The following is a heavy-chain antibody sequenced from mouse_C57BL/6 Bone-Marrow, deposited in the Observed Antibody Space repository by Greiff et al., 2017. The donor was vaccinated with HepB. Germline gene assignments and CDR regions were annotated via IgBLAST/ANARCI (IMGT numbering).Heavy chain of an antibody. CDR2: ISYDGSN. V-gene: IGHV3-6*01. CDR1: GYSITSGYY. J-gene: IGHJ1*03. CDR3: ARGEGNWYWYFDV. Sequence: EVKLVESGPGLVKPSQSLSLTCSVTGYSITSGYYWNWIRQFPGNKLEWMGYISYDGSNNYNPSLKNRISITRDTSKNQFFLKLNSVTTEDTATYYCARGEGNWYWYFDVWGTGTTVTVSS. D-gene: IGHD4-1*01.